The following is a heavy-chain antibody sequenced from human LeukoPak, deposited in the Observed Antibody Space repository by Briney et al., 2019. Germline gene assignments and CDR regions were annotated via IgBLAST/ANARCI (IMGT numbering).Heavy chain of an antibody. CDR3: ARAGVGAIYYFDY. D-gene: IGHD1-26*01. CDR1: GFTFSNYG. Sequence: GGSLRLSCAASGFTFSNYGMHWVRQAPGKGLEWVALIWYDGSNKYYADSVRGRFTISRDNSKNTLYLQMKSLRVEDTAVYYCARAGVGAIYYFDYWGQGTLVTASS. V-gene: IGHV3-33*01. J-gene: IGHJ4*02. CDR2: IWYDGSNK.